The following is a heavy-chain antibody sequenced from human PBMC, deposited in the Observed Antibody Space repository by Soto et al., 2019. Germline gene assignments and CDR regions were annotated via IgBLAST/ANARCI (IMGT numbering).Heavy chain of an antibody. D-gene: IGHD6-6*01. Sequence: QVQLQQWGAGLLKPSETLSLTCGVYGGSFSGYYWSWVRQSPGKGLECIGEINHSGSTNYTPSLKSRVTISLDTSKNQLSLRLTSVTAADTAVYYCARGAIAAHRAVDFWGQGTLVTVSS. CDR2: INHSGST. CDR1: GGSFSGYY. J-gene: IGHJ4*02. V-gene: IGHV4-34*01. CDR3: ARGAIAAHRAVDF.